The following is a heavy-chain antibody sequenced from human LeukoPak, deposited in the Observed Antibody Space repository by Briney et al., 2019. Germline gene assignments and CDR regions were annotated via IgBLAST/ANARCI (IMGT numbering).Heavy chain of an antibody. CDR3: ARGGCSGGSCLFDP. J-gene: IGHJ5*02. CDR2: IYTSGST. D-gene: IGHD2-15*01. CDR1: GGSISSYY. Sequence: SETLSLTCTVSGGSISSYYWSWIRQPAGKGLEWIGRIYTSGSTNYNPSLKSRVTISVDTSKNQFSLKLSSVTAADTAVYYCARGGCSGGSCLFDPWGQGTLVTVSS. V-gene: IGHV4-4*07.